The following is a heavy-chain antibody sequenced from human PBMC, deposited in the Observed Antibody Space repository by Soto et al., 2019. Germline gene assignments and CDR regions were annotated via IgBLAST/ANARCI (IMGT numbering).Heavy chain of an antibody. CDR3: AGWELLKGVSAFDI. V-gene: IGHV4-61*01. CDR2: IYYSGST. D-gene: IGHD1-26*01. CDR1: GGSVSSGSYY. J-gene: IGHJ3*02. Sequence: SETLSLTCTVSGGSVSSGSYYWSWIRQPPGKGLERIGYIYYSGSTNYNPSLKSRVTISVDTSKNQFSLKLSSVTAADTAVYYCAGWELLKGVSAFDIWGQGTMVTVSS.